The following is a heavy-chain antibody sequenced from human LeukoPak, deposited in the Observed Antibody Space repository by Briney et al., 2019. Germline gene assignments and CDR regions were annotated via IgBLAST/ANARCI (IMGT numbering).Heavy chain of an antibody. CDR3: VKDHCSGGSCYSD. CDR2: ISSNGGST. V-gene: IGHV3-64D*06. D-gene: IGHD2-15*01. J-gene: IGHJ4*02. Sequence: GGSLRLSCAASGFTFSSYAMHWVRQAPGKGLEYVSAISSNGGSTYYANSVKGRFTISRDNSKNTLYLQMSSLRAEDTAVYYCVKDHCSGGSCYSDWGQGTLVTGSS. CDR1: GFTFSSYA.